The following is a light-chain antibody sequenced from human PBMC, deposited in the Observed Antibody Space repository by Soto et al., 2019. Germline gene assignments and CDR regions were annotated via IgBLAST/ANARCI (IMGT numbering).Light chain of an antibody. CDR2: DAS. J-gene: IGKJ1*01. CDR1: QSVSSY. Sequence: VITPAQSILSLSPAARASLSGRASQSVSSYLAWYQQKPGQAPRLLIYDASNRATGIPARFSGSGSGTDFTLTISSLEPEDFAVYYCQQRSNWPRTFGQGTKVDIK. V-gene: IGKV3-11*01. CDR3: QQRSNWPRT.